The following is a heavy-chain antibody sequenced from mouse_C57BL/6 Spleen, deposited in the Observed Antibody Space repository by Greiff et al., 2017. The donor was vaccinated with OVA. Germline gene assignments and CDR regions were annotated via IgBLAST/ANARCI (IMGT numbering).Heavy chain of an antibody. CDR3: ARWGGITTVVATRYFDV. CDR2: IYTRSGNT. D-gene: IGHD1-1*01. CDR1: GFTFTSYG. V-gene: IGHV1-81*01. J-gene: IGHJ1*03. Sequence: QVQLQQSGAELARPGASVKLSCTASGFTFTSYGLSWVLQRPGQGLEWIGEIYTRSGNTYYNEKFKGKATLTADKASSTAYMELRSLTSEDSAVYYCARWGGITTVVATRYFDVWGTGTTVTVSS.